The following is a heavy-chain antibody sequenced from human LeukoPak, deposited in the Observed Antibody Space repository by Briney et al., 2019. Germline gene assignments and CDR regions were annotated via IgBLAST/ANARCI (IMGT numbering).Heavy chain of an antibody. Sequence: SETLSPTCTVSGGSISTYYWSWIRQPPGKGLEWIAYIYYSGSTSYNPSLKTRVTISVDMSKNQFSLKLSSVTAADTAVYYCARHSRYGDFDYWGQGTLLTVSS. V-gene: IGHV4-59*08. CDR3: ARHSRYGDFDY. CDR2: IYYSGST. D-gene: IGHD4-17*01. J-gene: IGHJ4*02. CDR1: GGSISTYY.